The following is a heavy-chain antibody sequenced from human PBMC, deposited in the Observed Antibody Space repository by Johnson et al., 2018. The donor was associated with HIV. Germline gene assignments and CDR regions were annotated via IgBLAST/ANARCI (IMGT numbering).Heavy chain of an antibody. J-gene: IGHJ3*02. CDR1: GFTVSSYY. Sequence: MQLVESGGGLIQPGGSLRLSCAASGFTVSSYYMSWIRQAPGKGLEWVSVISSAGTTYYADSVKGRFTISRDSSKNTLYLQMNSLRAEDTAGYYCARDGYSSAWYGKDAFDIWGQGTMVTVSS. D-gene: IGHD6-19*01. CDR3: ARDGYSSAWYGKDAFDI. V-gene: IGHV3-53*01. CDR2: ISSAGTT.